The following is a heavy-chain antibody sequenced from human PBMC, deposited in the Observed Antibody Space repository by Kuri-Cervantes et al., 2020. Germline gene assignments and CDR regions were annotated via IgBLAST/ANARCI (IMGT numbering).Heavy chain of an antibody. D-gene: IGHD2-21*02. CDR1: GFTFSGSA. V-gene: IGHV3-73*01. CDR3: ARAYVDVTFDY. J-gene: IGHJ4*02. CDR2: IRSKANNYAT. Sequence: GESLKISCAASGFTFSGSAMHWVRQASGKGLEWVGRIRSKANNYATAYAASVKGRFTISRDDSRNTAYLQMNSLRAEDTAVYYCARAYVDVTFDYWGQGTLVTVSS.